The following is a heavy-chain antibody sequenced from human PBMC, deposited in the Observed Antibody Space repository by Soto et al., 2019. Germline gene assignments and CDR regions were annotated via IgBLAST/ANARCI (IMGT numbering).Heavy chain of an antibody. CDR1: GFTFSSYG. Sequence: QVQLVESGGGVVQPGRSLRLSCAASGFTFSSYGMHWVRQAPGKGLEWVAVISYDGSNKYYADSVKGRFTISRDNSKNTVYLKMNSLRAEDTAVYYCANVLEKQLVRKANFDYWGQGTLVTVSS. CDR3: ANVLEKQLVRKANFDY. J-gene: IGHJ4*02. CDR2: ISYDGSNK. V-gene: IGHV3-30*18. D-gene: IGHD6-6*01.